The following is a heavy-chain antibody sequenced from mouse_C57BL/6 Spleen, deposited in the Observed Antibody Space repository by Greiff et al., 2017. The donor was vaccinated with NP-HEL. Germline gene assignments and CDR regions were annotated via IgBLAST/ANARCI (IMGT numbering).Heavy chain of an antibody. Sequence: QVQLQQSGPGLVQPSQSLSITCTVSGFSLTSYGVHWVRQSPGKGLEWLGVMWSGGSTDYNAAFISRLSISKDNSKSQVFFKMNSLQADDTAIYYCARKGDYYGSSYDYYAMDYWGQGTSVTVSS. V-gene: IGHV2-2*01. CDR1: GFSLTSYG. D-gene: IGHD1-1*01. CDR2: MWSGGST. J-gene: IGHJ4*01. CDR3: ARKGDYYGSSYDYYAMDY.